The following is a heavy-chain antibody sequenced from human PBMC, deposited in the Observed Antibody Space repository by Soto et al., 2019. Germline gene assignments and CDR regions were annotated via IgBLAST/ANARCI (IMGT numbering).Heavy chain of an antibody. Sequence: QIPLVQSGPEVKKPGASVKVSCEASGYTFISYGISWVRQAPGQGLDWMGWISPYNGNTNYAQKLKGRVTLTTDTSASTAFLELRSLRSDDTAVYFCARDQYYFDSSGYYDSWGQGTLVTVSS. V-gene: IGHV1-18*04. D-gene: IGHD3-22*01. CDR1: GYTFISYG. CDR2: ISPYNGNT. CDR3: ARDQYYFDSSGYYDS. J-gene: IGHJ5*01.